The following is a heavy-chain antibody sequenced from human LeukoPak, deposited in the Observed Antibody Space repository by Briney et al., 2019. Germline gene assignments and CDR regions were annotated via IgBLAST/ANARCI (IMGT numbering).Heavy chain of an antibody. CDR1: GDSVSSNSAA. V-gene: IGHV6-1*01. CDR2: TYYRSKWYN. J-gene: IGHJ4*02. Sequence: SQTLSLTGAISGDSVSSNSAAWNWIRQSPSRGLEWLGRTYYRSKWYNDYAVSVKSRITINPDTSKNQFSLQLNSVTPEDTAVYYCARVPHLEAPHRETDYWGQGTLVTVSS. CDR3: ARVPHLEAPHRETDY. D-gene: IGHD6-6*01.